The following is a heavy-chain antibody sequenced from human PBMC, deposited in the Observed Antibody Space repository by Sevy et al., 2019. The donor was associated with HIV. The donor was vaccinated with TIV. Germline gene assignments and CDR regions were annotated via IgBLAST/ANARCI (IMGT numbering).Heavy chain of an antibody. CDR1: GFTFSSYG. J-gene: IGHJ4*02. D-gene: IGHD7-27*01. Sequence: GGSLRLSCAASGFTFSSYGMHWVRQAPGKGLEWVAVISYDGSNKYYADSVKGRFTISRDNSKNTLYLQMNSLRAEDTAVYYCAKPIGRELGTYYFDYWCQGTLVTVSS. CDR2: ISYDGSNK. V-gene: IGHV3-30*18. CDR3: AKPIGRELGTYYFDY.